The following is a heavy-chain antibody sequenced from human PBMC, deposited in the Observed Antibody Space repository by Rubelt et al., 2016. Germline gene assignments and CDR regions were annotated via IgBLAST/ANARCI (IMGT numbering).Heavy chain of an antibody. CDR2: ISGSGDKT. D-gene: IGHD6-25*01. Sequence: EVQLVESGGGLVQPGGSLRLSCAASGFTFSGYAMTWVRQAPGRGLEWVSAISGSGDKTFYADSVKGRFTISGDKGKNTLDLQMHSLSAWDTSVDYGARGSGPDDYYYGMDVWGQGTTVTVSS. V-gene: IGHV3-23*04. J-gene: IGHJ6*02. CDR3: ARGSGPDDYYYGMDV. CDR1: GFTFSGYA.